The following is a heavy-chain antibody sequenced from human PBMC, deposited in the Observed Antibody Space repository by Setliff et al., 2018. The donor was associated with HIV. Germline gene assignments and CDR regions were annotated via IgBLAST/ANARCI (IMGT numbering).Heavy chain of an antibody. CDR1: GGSISSGSYY. J-gene: IGHJ4*02. V-gene: IGHV4-61*02. Sequence: SETLSLTCTVSGGSISSGSYYWSWIRQPAGKGLEWIGRIYTSGSTNYNPSLKSRVTISVDTSKNQFSLKLSSVPAADTAVYYCARDGMVRGSKAFGYWGQGTLVTVSS. CDR2: IYTSGST. D-gene: IGHD3-10*01. CDR3: ARDGMVRGSKAFGY.